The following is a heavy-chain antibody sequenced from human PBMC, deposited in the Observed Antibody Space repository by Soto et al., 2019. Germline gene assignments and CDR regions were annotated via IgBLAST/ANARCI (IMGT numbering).Heavy chain of an antibody. CDR2: IYHSGST. CDR1: GGSISSGGYS. D-gene: IGHD6-6*01. Sequence: QLQLQESGSGLVKPSQTLSLTCAVSGGSISSGGYSWSWIRQPPGKGLEWIGYIYHSGSTYYNPSLKSRVTISVDRSKNQFSFKLSSVTAADTVVYYCARDNSRGSSSSRGMDVWGQGTTVTVSS. CDR3: ARDNSRGSSSSRGMDV. J-gene: IGHJ6*02. V-gene: IGHV4-30-2*01.